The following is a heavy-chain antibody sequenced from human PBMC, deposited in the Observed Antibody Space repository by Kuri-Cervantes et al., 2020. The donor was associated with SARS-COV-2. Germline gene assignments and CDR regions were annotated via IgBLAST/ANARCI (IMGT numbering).Heavy chain of an antibody. Sequence: ASVKVSCKASGYTFTGYYIHWVRQAPGHGLEWVGMFDPNTHNTISAQRFQGRVTMTRDTSTSTFYMELSSLRSEDTAVYYCARGMVRGVIQYYYYGMDVWGQGTTVTVSS. D-gene: IGHD3-10*01. CDR3: ARGMVRGVIQYYYYGMDV. CDR2: FDPNTHNT. V-gene: IGHV1-46*01. J-gene: IGHJ6*02. CDR1: GYTFTGYY.